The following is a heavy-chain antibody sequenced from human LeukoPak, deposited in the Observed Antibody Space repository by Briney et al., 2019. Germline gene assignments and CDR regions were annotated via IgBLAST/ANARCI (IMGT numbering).Heavy chain of an antibody. CDR3: ARDVDCGHYFDY. CDR2: ISYDGSNK. D-gene: IGHD2-21*01. CDR1: GFTFSSYA. Sequence: GGSLRLSCAASGFTFSSYAMHWGRQAPGKGLGWGAVISYDGSNKYYADSVKGRFTISRDNSKNTLYLQMNSLRAEDTAVYYCARDVDCGHYFDYWGQGTLVTVSS. V-gene: IGHV3-30-3*01. J-gene: IGHJ4*02.